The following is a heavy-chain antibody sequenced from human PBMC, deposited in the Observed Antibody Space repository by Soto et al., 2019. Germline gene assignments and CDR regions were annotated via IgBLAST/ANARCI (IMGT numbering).Heavy chain of an antibody. J-gene: IGHJ5*02. CDR2: ISLYSDGT. V-gene: IGHV1-18*01. CDR1: CYTFSNYG. CDR3: ARVVPGAEAWFGP. Sequence: GASVSVSCKTSCYTFSNYGITWVRQDPGQPLEWLGWISLYSDGTNYAQKFQGRVSMTTDTSTTTAYMELRSLRSDETAVYYCARVVPGAEAWFGPWGQGTLVTVSS. D-gene: IGHD2-2*01.